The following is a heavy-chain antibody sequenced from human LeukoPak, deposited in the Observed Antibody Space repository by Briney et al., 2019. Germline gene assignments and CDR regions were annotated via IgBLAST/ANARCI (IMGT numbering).Heavy chain of an antibody. CDR3: ARASGYYYVDFDY. Sequence: SETLSLTCAVYGGSFSGYYWTWIRQPPGKGLEWIGEMNHSGSANYNPSLKSRVTISVDTSKNQFSLKLSSVTAADTAVYYCARASGYYYVDFDYWGQGTLVTVSS. J-gene: IGHJ4*02. CDR2: MNHSGSA. V-gene: IGHV4-34*01. D-gene: IGHD3-22*01. CDR1: GGSFSGYY.